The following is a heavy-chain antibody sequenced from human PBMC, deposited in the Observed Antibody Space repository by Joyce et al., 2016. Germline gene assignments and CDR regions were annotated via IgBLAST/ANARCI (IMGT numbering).Heavy chain of an antibody. CDR3: ARDRTVGATTMST. CDR1: GFTFSSYG. Sequence: CVASGFTFSSYGMHWVRQAPGKGLEWVAVMWYDESNKNYADSVKGRFTISRDTSKNTLFLQMNSLRVEDTAVYYCARDRTVGATTMSTWGQGTLVTVSS. J-gene: IGHJ4*02. V-gene: IGHV3-33*01. CDR2: MWYDESNK. D-gene: IGHD4-23*01.